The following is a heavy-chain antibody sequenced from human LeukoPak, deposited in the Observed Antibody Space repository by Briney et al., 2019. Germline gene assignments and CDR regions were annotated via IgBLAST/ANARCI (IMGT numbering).Heavy chain of an antibody. CDR3: AKVGSKWYDF. CDR2: IIPVFGTT. Sequence: SVKVSCKASGGTFSHYAIHWVRQAPGQGLEWMGRIIPVFGTTNYAQKFQGRVTITADKSTSTAYMELSSLRSEDTAVYYCAKVGSKWYDFWGQGTLVTVSS. V-gene: IGHV1-69*06. J-gene: IGHJ5*01. CDR1: GGTFSHYA.